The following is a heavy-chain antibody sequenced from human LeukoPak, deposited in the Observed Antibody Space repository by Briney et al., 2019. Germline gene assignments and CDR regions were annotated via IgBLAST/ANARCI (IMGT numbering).Heavy chain of an antibody. CDR3: ARVYYSNSYDYWYFGL. Sequence: SETLSLTCTVSGGSISSYYWSWIRQPPGKGLEWIGYIYYSGSTNYNPSLKSRVTISVDTSKNQFSLKLSSVTAADTAVYYCARVYYSNSYDYWYFGLWGRGTLVTVSS. CDR2: IYYSGST. J-gene: IGHJ2*01. CDR1: GGSISSYY. V-gene: IGHV4-59*01. D-gene: IGHD6-13*01.